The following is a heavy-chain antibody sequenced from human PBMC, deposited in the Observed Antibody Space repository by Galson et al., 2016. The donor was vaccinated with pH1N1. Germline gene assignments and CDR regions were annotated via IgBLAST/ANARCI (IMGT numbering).Heavy chain of an antibody. J-gene: IGHJ4*02. CDR2: VYSSGLT. CDR3: ARGNLTFDL. CDR1: GGSFSDYF. V-gene: IGHV4-59*10. Sequence: LSLTCAVYGGSFSDYFWSWVRQPAGKGLEWIGRVYSSGLTNYNSSLKSRVRMSVETSKNLVSLKMTSVTAADTAVYYCARGNLTFDLWGQGVLVIVS.